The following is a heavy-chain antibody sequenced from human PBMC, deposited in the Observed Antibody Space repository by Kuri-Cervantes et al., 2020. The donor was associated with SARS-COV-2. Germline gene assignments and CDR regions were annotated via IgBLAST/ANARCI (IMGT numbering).Heavy chain of an antibody. J-gene: IGHJ4*02. CDR1: GYTLTELS. D-gene: IGHD6-13*01. CDR2: ISAYNGNT. Sequence: ASVKVSCKVSGYTLTELSMHWVRQAPGQGLEWMGWISAYNGNTNYAQKLQGRVTMTTDTSTSTAYMELRSLRSDDTAVYYCARDAAADNLSDYWGQGTLVTVSS. V-gene: IGHV1-18*01. CDR3: ARDAAADNLSDY.